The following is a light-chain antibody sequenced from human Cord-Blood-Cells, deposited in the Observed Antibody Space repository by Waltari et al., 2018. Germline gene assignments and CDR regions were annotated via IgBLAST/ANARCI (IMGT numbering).Light chain of an antibody. Sequence: EIVMTQSPATPSLSPGERATLSCRASSSGSSNLAWYQQKPGQAPRLLNDGASTRATGIPARFSGSGSGTEFTLTISSLQSEDFAVYYCQQYNNWPLTFGGGTKVEIK. CDR2: GAS. J-gene: IGKJ4*01. V-gene: IGKV3-15*01. CDR3: QQYNNWPLT. CDR1: SSGSSN.